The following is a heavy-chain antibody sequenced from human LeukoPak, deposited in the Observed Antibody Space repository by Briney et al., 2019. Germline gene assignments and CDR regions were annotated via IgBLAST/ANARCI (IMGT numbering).Heavy chain of an antibody. Sequence: SETLSLTCTVSGGSISSSSYYWGWIRQPPGKGLEWIGSIYYSGSTYYNPSLKSRVTISVDTSKNQLSLKLSSVTAADTAVYYCARSYVDAFDIWGQGTMVTVSS. D-gene: IGHD3-16*01. CDR2: IYYSGST. V-gene: IGHV4-39*07. J-gene: IGHJ3*02. CDR1: GGSISSSSYY. CDR3: ARSYVDAFDI.